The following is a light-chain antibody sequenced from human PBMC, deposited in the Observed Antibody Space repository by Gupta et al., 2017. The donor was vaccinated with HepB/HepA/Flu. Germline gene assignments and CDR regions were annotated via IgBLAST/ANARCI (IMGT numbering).Light chain of an antibody. CDR2: INRDGSH. CDR1: SGHSRYA. J-gene: IGLJ2*01. V-gene: IGLV4-69*01. Sequence: VKHTCTLDSGHSRYAIAWHQQEPGKGPRYLMKINRDGSHNKGDGILDRFSGSISGAERYLTISRLQSEDEADYYCQTWGPGIRVFGGGTKLTVL. CDR3: QTWGPGIRV.